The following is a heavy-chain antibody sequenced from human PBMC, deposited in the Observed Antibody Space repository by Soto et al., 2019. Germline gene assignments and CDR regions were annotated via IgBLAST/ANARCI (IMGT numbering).Heavy chain of an antibody. V-gene: IGHV3-66*01. CDR2: IYSGGST. CDR3: ARGLDYAFDFDY. D-gene: IGHD4-17*01. J-gene: IGHJ4*02. Sequence: LRLSCAASGFTVSSNYMSWVRQAPGKGLEWVSVIYSGGSTYYADSVKGRFTISRDNSKNTLYLQMNSLRAEDTAVYYCARGLDYAFDFDYWGQGTLVTVSS. CDR1: GFTVSSNY.